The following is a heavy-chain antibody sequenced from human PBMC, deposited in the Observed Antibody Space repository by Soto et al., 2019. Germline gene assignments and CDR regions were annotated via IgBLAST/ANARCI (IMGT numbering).Heavy chain of an antibody. D-gene: IGHD3-3*01. V-gene: IGHV4-34*01. J-gene: IGHJ6*02. CDR1: GGSFSGYY. CDR3: ARGYYDFWSGYYNYYYYGMDV. CDR2: INHSGST. Sequence: SETLTLTCAAYGGSFSGYYWSWIRQPPGKGLEWIGEINHSGSTNYNPSFMSRVTISVDTSKNKFSLKLSSVTAADTAVYCCARGYYDFWSGYYNYYYYGMDVWGQGTTVTVSS.